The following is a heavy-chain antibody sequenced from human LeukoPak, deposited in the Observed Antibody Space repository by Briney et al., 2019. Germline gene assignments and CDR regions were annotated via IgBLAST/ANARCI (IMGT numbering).Heavy chain of an antibody. V-gene: IGHV4-61*02. J-gene: IGHJ5*02. CDR1: GGSISSGSYY. CDR3: ARDPYYYDSSGTKYNWFDP. CDR2: IYTSGST. D-gene: IGHD3-22*01. Sequence: TSETLSLTCTVSGGSISSGSYYWSWIRQPAGKGLEWIGRIYTSGSTNYNPSLKSRVTISVDTSKNQFSLKLSSVTAADTAGYYCARDPYYYDSSGTKYNWFDPWGQGTLVTVSS.